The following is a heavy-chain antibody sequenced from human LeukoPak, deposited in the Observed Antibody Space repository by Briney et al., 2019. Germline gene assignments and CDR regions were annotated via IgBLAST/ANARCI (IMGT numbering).Heavy chain of an antibody. CDR2: LWSDGNTK. V-gene: IGHV3-33*01. CDR3: TREGGFGYDDAFDT. Sequence: GGSLRLSCAASGFTLSRHGMHWVRQAAGKGLECDAILWSDGNTKNYADSVKGRFTISRDNSKNTLFLQMDSLRAEDTAVYYCTREGGFGYDDAFDTWGHGTTVTVSS. D-gene: IGHD3-16*02. J-gene: IGHJ3*02. CDR1: GFTLSRHG.